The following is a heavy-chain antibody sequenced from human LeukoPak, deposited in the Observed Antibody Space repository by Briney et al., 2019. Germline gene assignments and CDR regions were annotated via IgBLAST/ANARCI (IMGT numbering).Heavy chain of an antibody. CDR3: AKGLLRYFDWLLF. CDR2: IYHSGST. CDR1: GYSISSGYY. D-gene: IGHD3-9*01. J-gene: IGHJ4*02. V-gene: IGHV4-38-2*02. Sequence: SETLSLTCTVSGYSISSGYYWGWIRQPPGKGLEWIGSIYHSGSTYYNPSLRSRVTISVDTSKNQFSLKLSSVTAADTAVYYCAKGLLRYFDWLLFWGQGTLVTVSS.